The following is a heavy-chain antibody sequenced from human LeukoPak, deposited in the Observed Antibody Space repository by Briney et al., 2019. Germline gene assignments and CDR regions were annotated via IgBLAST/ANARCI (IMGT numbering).Heavy chain of an antibody. D-gene: IGHD6-13*01. CDR3: ARRGRIAAAGYYYYYMDV. Sequence: PSETLSLTCAVYGGSFSGYYWSWIRQPPGKGLEWIGEINHSGSTNYNPSLKSRVTISVDTSKNQFSLKLSSVTAADTAVYYCARRGRIAAAGYYYYYMDVWGKGTTVTISS. CDR1: GGSFSGYY. J-gene: IGHJ6*03. CDR2: INHSGST. V-gene: IGHV4-34*01.